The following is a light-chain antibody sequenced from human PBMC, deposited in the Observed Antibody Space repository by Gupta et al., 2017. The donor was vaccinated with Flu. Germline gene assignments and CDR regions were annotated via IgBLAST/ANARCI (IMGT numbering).Light chain of an antibody. CDR2: EVS. J-gene: IGLJ3*02. CDR1: SSDVGGYNF. CDR3: SSYPSSSTLV. V-gene: IGLV2-14*01. Sequence: QAALTKPSSVSGSPGQSITISCTGTSSDVGGYNFVSWYQQYPVNAPNLLIYEVSNRPSVVSIRFSVSKFGNTASLTISGLQAEDEADYYCSSYPSSSTLVFGGGTKLTVL.